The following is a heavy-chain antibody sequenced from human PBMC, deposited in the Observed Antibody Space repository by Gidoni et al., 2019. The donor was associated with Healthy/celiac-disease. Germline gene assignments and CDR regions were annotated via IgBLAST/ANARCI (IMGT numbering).Heavy chain of an antibody. J-gene: IGHJ4*02. D-gene: IGHD3-3*01. CDR1: GGSISSYY. V-gene: IGHV4-59*08. CDR3: ARGDLEWLLFDY. CDR2: IYYSGST. Sequence: QVQLPESGPGLVKPSETLSLTCTVSGGSISSYYWSWIRQPPGKGLEWIGYIYYSGSTNYNPSLKSRVTISVDTSKNQFSLKLSSVTAADTAVYYCARGDLEWLLFDYWGQGTLVTVSS.